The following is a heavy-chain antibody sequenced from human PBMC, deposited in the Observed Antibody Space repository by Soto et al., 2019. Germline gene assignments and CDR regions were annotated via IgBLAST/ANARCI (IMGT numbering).Heavy chain of an antibody. V-gene: IGHV4-61*01. D-gene: IGHD5-12*01. J-gene: IGHJ5*02. CDR3: ARDVGMATIPPHYDWFEP. CDR1: GGSVSSGSYY. Sequence: PSETLSLTCTVSGGSVSSGSYYWSWIRQPPGKGLEWIGYIYYSGSTNYNPSLKSRVTVSVDTSKNQFSLKLSSVTAADTAVYYCARDVGMATIPPHYDWFEPWGQGPLVTVSS. CDR2: IYYSGST.